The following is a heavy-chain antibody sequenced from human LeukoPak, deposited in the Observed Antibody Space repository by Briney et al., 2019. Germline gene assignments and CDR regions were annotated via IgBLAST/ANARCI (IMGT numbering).Heavy chain of an antibody. Sequence: SETLSLTCTVSGGSSNSYFWGWIRQPPGKGLEWIGYIYYSGSTDYNPSLKSRVTISVDTSKNQFSLKLSSVTAADTAVYYCARKSSSGWYFDHWGQGTLVTVSS. CDR3: ARKSSSGWYFDH. D-gene: IGHD6-19*01. J-gene: IGHJ4*02. V-gene: IGHV4-59*01. CDR1: GGSSNSYF. CDR2: IYYSGST.